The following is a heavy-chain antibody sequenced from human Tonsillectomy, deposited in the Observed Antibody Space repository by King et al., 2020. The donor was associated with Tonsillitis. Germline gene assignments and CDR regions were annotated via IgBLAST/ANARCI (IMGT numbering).Heavy chain of an antibody. CDR2: INSDGGTT. Sequence: VQLVESGGGLVQPGGSLRLSCGASGFTYTNYWMHWVRQAPGKGLVWVSRINSDGGTTCYADSVKGRITISRDNAKNTLYLQMNSLRTEDTAVYYCARDAGLGMWYFDLWGRGTLVTVSS. CDR3: ARDAGLGMWYFDL. D-gene: IGHD7-27*01. CDR1: GFTYTNYW. J-gene: IGHJ2*01. V-gene: IGHV3-74*01.